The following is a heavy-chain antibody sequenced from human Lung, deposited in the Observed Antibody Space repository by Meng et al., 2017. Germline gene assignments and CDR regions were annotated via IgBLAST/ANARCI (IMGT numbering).Heavy chain of an antibody. V-gene: IGHV4-34*01. CDR3: ARGPTTMAHDFDY. D-gene: IGHD4-11*01. J-gene: IGHJ4*02. Sequence: QWQLQQLGAGLLKPSEIVSLTCVVSGGFFSDYYWSWSRQPPGKGLEWIGEINHSGSTNYNPSLESRATISVDTSQNNLSLKLSSVTAADSAVYYCARGPTTMAHDFDYWGQGTLVTVSS. CDR2: INHSGST. CDR1: GGFFSDYY.